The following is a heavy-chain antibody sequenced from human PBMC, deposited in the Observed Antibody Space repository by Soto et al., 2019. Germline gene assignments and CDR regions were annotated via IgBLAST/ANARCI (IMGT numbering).Heavy chain of an antibody. CDR2: IWYDGSQK. V-gene: IGHV3-33*01. J-gene: IGHJ4*02. Sequence: PGGSLRLSCVASGFTFSTFGMHWVRQAPGKGLEWVAVIWYDGSQKYYADSVKGRFTISRDNAKNSLYLQMNSLRAEDTAVYYCARVSPPPDYWGQGTLVTVSS. CDR3: ARVSPPPDY. CDR1: GFTFSTFG.